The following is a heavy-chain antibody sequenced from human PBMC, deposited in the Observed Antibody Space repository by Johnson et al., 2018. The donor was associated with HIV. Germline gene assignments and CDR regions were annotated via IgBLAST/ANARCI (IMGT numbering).Heavy chain of an antibody. CDR2: ITSGDTTV. CDR3: ARGDKWDPDVFDM. CDR1: GFTFSDYY. J-gene: IGHJ3*02. D-gene: IGHD1-26*01. Sequence: HVQLVESGGGLVQPGGSLRLSCAASGFTFSDYYFSWIRQAPGKGLEWLAYITSGDTTVYYADSVRGRFTISRDNAKNSLYLQMNSLRAEDTAVYYCARGDKWDPDVFDMWGQGTMVTVSS. V-gene: IGHV3-11*04.